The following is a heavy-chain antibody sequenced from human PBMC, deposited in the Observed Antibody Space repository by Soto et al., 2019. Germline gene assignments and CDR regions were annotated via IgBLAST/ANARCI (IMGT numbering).Heavy chain of an antibody. D-gene: IGHD2-15*01. Sequence: ASVKVSCKASGYTFTSYGISWVRQAPGQGLEWMGWISAYNGNTNYAQKIQGRVTMTTDTSTSTAYMELRSLTSDDTAVYYCARADIVAVVAATGDFWGQGTLVTVSS. J-gene: IGHJ4*02. CDR2: ISAYNGNT. CDR3: ARADIVAVVAATGDF. CDR1: GYTFTSYG. V-gene: IGHV1-18*01.